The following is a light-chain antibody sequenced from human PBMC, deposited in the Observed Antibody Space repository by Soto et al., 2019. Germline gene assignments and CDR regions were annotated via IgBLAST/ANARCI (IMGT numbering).Light chain of an antibody. J-gene: IGKJ1*01. Sequence: EIVLTQSPATLSLSPGERATLSCRASQSVRTQLAWYQQKPGQAPSLLIYDSSNRATGIPGRFSGSGSGTDFTLTISSLEPEDFAVYYCQQRSNWPWKFGQGTKVEIK. CDR2: DSS. V-gene: IGKV3-11*01. CDR3: QQRSNWPWK. CDR1: QSVRTQ.